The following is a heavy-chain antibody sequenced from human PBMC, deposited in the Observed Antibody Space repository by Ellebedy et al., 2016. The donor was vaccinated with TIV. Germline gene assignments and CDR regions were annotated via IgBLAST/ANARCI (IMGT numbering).Heavy chain of an antibody. CDR2: IYYSGNT. J-gene: IGHJ4*02. CDR3: ASEVGGGPFDY. Sequence: MPSETLSLTCTVSGGSISSSSYYWGWIRQPPGKGLEWIGSIYYSGNTYYNPSLKSRVTISVDTSKNQFSLKLSSVTAADTAVYYCASEVGGGPFDYWGQGTLVTVSS. D-gene: IGHD1-26*01. CDR1: GGSISSSSYY. V-gene: IGHV4-39*07.